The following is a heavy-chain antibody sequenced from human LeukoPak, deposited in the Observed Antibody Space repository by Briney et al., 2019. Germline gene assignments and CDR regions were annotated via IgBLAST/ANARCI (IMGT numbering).Heavy chain of an antibody. Sequence: ASVKVSCKASGYTFTGYSMQWVRQAPGQGPEWMGWINPNSGYTNYAQKFQGRVTMTRDKSISTAYMELSRLRSDDTAMYYCARDPSGDSSGYPFDYWGQGTLVTVSS. D-gene: IGHD3-22*01. J-gene: IGHJ4*02. CDR3: ARDPSGDSSGYPFDY. CDR2: INPNSGYT. V-gene: IGHV1-2*02. CDR1: GYTFTGYS.